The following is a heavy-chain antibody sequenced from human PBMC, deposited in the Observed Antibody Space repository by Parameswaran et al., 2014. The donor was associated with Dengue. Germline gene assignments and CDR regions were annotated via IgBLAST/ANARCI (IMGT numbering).Heavy chain of an antibody. Sequence: AISSARWIRQPPGKGLEWIGYIYYSGSTNYNPSLKSRVTISVDTSKNQFSLKLSSVTAADTAVYYCARQIEAAGTEIAYYFDYWGQGTLVTVSS. CDR3: ARQIEAAGTEIAYYFDY. V-gene: IGHV4-59*08. D-gene: IGHD6-13*01. J-gene: IGHJ4*02. CDR2: IYYSGST. CDR1: AISSA.